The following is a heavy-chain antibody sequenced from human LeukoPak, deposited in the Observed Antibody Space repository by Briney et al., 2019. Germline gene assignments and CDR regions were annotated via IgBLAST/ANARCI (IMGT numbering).Heavy chain of an antibody. CDR1: SGSISSYY. V-gene: IGHV4-59*01. CDR2: IYCSGRT. D-gene: IGHD5-18*01. Sequence: SETLSLTCSVSSGSISSYYWSWIRQPPGKGLEWIGYIYCSGRTSYNPSLKSRVTISVDTSKNHFSLTLSSVTAADTAVYYCARGQKYRNGYTVTELGSGYFDYWGQGTLVTVSS. CDR3: ARGQKYRNGYTVTELGSGYFDY. J-gene: IGHJ4*02.